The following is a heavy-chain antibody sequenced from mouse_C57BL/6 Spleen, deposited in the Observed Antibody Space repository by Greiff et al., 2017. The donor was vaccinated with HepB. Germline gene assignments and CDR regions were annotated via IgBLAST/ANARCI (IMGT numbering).Heavy chain of an antibody. CDR3: TRYDGNPYAMDY. CDR2: ISSGGDYI. J-gene: IGHJ4*01. CDR1: GFTFSSYA. D-gene: IGHD2-3*01. Sequence: EVQGVESGEGLVKPGGSLKLSCAASGFTFSSYAMSWVRQTPEKRLEWVAYISSGGDYIYYADTVKGRFTISRDNARNTLYLQMSSLKSEDTAMYYCTRYDGNPYAMDYWGQGTSVTVSS. V-gene: IGHV5-9-1*02.